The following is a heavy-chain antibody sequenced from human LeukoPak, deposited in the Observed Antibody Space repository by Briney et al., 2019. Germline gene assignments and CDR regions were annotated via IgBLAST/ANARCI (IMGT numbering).Heavy chain of an antibody. CDR2: ISGGGDNT. J-gene: IGHJ4*02. Sequence: GGALRLSCAASGFTFDDYAMSWVRQAPGKGLGGVSAISGGGDNTYYADSVKGRFTISRDNSKNTLYLQMNSLRAEDTAIYYCAKALGGYYFDYWGQGTLVTVSS. D-gene: IGHD7-27*01. CDR3: AKALGGYYFDY. CDR1: GFTFDDYA. V-gene: IGHV3-23*01.